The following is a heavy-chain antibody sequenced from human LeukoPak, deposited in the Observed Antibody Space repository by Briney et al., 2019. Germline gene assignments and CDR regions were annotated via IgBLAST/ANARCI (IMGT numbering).Heavy chain of an antibody. D-gene: IGHD3-10*01. CDR1: RGFISSYY. Sequence: PSETLSLTCTVSRGFISSYYWSWIRQPAGKGLEWIGRVYSSGSTNYNPSLKSRVTMSVDMSNNQFSLKLSSVTAADTAVYYCARRAWYRLWFGEFLFDYWGQGTLVTVSS. CDR2: VYSSGST. V-gene: IGHV4-4*07. J-gene: IGHJ4*02. CDR3: ARRAWYRLWFGEFLFDY.